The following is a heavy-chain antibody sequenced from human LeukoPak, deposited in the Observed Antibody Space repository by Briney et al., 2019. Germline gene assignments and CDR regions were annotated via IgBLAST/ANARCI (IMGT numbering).Heavy chain of an antibody. J-gene: IGHJ4*02. D-gene: IGHD6-6*01. Sequence: SETLSLTCTVSGGSISSYYWSWIRQPPGKGLEWIGYIYTSGSTNYNPSLKSRVTISVDTSKNQFSLKLSSVTAADTAVYYCARQSIAARSYLDYWGQGTLVTVSS. V-gene: IGHV4-4*09. CDR3: ARQSIAARSYLDY. CDR2: IYTSGST. CDR1: GGSISSYY.